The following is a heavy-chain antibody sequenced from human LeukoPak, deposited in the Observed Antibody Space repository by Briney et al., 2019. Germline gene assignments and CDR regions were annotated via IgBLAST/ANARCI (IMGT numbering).Heavy chain of an antibody. CDR3: AKDYCGGDCYLFDY. V-gene: IGHV3-23*01. Sequence: GGTLRLSCAASGFTFSSYGMSWVRQAPGKGLEWVSAISGSGGSTCYADSVKGRFTISRDNSKNTLYLQMNSLRAEDTAVYYCAKDYCGGDCYLFDYWGQGTLVTVSS. D-gene: IGHD2-21*02. J-gene: IGHJ4*02. CDR1: GFTFSSYG. CDR2: ISGSGGST.